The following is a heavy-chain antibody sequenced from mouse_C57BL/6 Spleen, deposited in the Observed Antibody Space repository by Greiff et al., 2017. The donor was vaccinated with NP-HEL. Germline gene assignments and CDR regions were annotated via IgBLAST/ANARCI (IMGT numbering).Heavy chain of an antibody. CDR1: GFTFSSYA. CDR3: AREEGTGHYYFDY. CDR2: ISDGGSYT. D-gene: IGHD4-1*01. J-gene: IGHJ2*01. V-gene: IGHV5-4*01. Sequence: EVHLVESGGGLVKPGGSLKLSCAASGFTFSSYAMSWVRQTPEKRLEWVATISDGGSYTYYPDNVKGRFTISRDNAKNNLYLQMSHLKSEDTAMYYCAREEGTGHYYFDYWGQGTTLTVSS.